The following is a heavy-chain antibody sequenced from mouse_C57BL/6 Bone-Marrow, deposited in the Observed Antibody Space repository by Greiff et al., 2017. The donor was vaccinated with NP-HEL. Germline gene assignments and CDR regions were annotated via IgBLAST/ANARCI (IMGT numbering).Heavy chain of an antibody. CDR2: IYPGDGDT. CDR3: ARNYGSGVYYAMDY. V-gene: IGHV1-82*01. Sequence: QVQLQQSGPELVKPGASVKISCKASGYAFSSSWMNWVKQRPGKGLEWIGRIYPGDGDTNYNGKFKGKATLTADKSSSTAYMQLSSLTSEDSAVYFCARNYGSGVYYAMDYWGQGTSVTVSS. D-gene: IGHD1-1*01. CDR1: GYAFSSSW. J-gene: IGHJ4*01.